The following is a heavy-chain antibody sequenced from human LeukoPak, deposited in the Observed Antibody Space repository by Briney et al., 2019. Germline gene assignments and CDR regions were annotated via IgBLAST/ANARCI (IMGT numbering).Heavy chain of an antibody. CDR2: IYYNGRT. Sequence: PSETLSLTCTVSGDSINNNNYYWGWIRQPPGKGLEWIGNIYYNGRTYYNPSLKSRVTISVDTSKNQISLKLSSVTAADTAVYYCARSPSPLDWGLWYFDLWGRGTLVTVSS. J-gene: IGHJ2*01. CDR1: GDSINNNNYY. CDR3: ARSPSPLDWGLWYFDL. D-gene: IGHD7-27*01. V-gene: IGHV4-39*07.